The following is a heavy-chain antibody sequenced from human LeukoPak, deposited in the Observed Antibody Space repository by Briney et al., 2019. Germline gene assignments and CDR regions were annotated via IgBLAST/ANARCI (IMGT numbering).Heavy chain of an antibody. CDR3: ATNLPGYSYGYWVA. Sequence: SETLSLTCTVSGGSMSNYYWNWIRQPPGKGLEWIGYMFYTGSGKYNPSLKSRVTISVDTSKRQISPKLTPVTAADTAVYYCATNLPGYSYGYWVAWGQGTLVTVSS. V-gene: IGHV4-59*01. D-gene: IGHD5-18*01. CDR2: MFYTGSG. J-gene: IGHJ5*02. CDR1: GGSMSNYY.